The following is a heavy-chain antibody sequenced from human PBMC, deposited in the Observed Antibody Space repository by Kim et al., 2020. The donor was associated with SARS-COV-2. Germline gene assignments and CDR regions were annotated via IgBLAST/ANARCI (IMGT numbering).Heavy chain of an antibody. J-gene: IGHJ3*01. CDR1: GFTFSDSP. V-gene: IGHV3-73*01. D-gene: IGHD1-1*01. CDR2: IRSKVYCYAT. Sequence: GGSLRLSCAASGFTFSDSPIHWVRQASGKGLEWVGRIRSKVYCYATSYAASVKGRFTISRDDSESTAYLQMYSLKTEDTAVYYCTRIPGTTLAFWYAFYVSGQGAMGTLSS. CDR3: TRIPGTTLAFWYAFYV.